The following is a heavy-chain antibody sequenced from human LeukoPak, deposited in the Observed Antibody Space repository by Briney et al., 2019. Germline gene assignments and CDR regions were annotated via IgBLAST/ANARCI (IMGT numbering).Heavy chain of an antibody. CDR3: AKDSGETLLEYFQH. J-gene: IGHJ1*01. V-gene: IGHV3-48*04. D-gene: IGHD1-26*01. CDR1: GFTFSSYS. CDR2: ISSSSSTI. Sequence: GGSLRLSCAASGFTFSSYSMNWVRQAPGKGLEWVSYISSSSSTIYYADSVKGRFTISRDNAKNSLYLQMNSLRAEDTAVYYCAKDSGETLLEYFQHWGQGTLVTVSS.